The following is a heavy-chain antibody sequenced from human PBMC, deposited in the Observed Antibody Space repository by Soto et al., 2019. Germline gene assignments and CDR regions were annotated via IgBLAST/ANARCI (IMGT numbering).Heavy chain of an antibody. D-gene: IGHD1-20*01. Sequence: SETLSLTCTVSGGSISGDYCSWIRQPPGKGLEWIGYIHYSGSTNYNPSLKSRVTISVDTSQKQCSLKLSSVTAADTAVYFCARITRRDSLYYFDYWRHGILVPVSS. CDR3: ARITRRDSLYYFDY. J-gene: IGHJ4*01. CDR2: IHYSGST. CDR1: GGSISGDY. V-gene: IGHV4-59*01.